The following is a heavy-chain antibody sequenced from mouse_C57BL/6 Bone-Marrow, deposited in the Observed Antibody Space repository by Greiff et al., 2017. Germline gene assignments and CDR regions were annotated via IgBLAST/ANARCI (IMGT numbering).Heavy chain of an antibody. CDR1: GFTFNTYA. CDR3: VRDRDGYFDY. Sequence: EVKLMESGGGLVQPKGSLKLSCAASGFTFNTYAMHWVRQAPGTGLEWVARLRSKSSNYATYYADSVKDRFTISRDDSQSMLYLQMNNLKTEDTAMYYCVRDRDGYFDYWGQGTTLTVSS. V-gene: IGHV10-3*01. CDR2: LRSKSSNYAT. J-gene: IGHJ2*01.